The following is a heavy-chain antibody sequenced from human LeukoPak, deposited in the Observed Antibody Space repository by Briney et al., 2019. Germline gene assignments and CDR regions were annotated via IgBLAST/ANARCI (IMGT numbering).Heavy chain of an antibody. J-gene: IGHJ4*02. CDR3: ARGVNYYDSAFDY. D-gene: IGHD3-22*01. V-gene: IGHV1-2*02. CDR2: INPNSGGT. Sequence: ASVKVSCKASGYTFTGYYMHWVRQAPGQGLEWMGWINPNSGGTNYAQKFQGRVTMTRDTSISTAYMELSRLRSDDTAVYYCARGVNYYDSAFDYWGQGTLVTVSS. CDR1: GYTFTGYY.